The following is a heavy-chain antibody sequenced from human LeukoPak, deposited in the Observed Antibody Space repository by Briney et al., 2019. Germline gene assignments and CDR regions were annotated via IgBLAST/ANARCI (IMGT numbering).Heavy chain of an antibody. CDR3: AKQYNWNYGGDWFDL. V-gene: IGHV3-23*01. Sequence: GGSLRLSCAASGFTFSSYAMSWVRQAPGKGLEWVSAISGSGGSTYYADSVKGRFTMSRDNSKNTLYLQMNSLRAEDTAVYYCAKQYNWNYGGDWFDLWGQGTLVTVSS. CDR1: GFTFSSYA. D-gene: IGHD1-7*01. J-gene: IGHJ5*02. CDR2: ISGSGGST.